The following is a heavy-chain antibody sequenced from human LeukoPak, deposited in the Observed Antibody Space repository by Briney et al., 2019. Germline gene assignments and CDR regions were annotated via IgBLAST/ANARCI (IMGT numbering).Heavy chain of an antibody. V-gene: IGHV3-66*04. Sequence: GGSLRLSCAASGFTVSSNYMSWVRQAPGKGLEWVSVIYSGGSTYYADSVKGRFTISRDNSKNTLYLQMNSLRAEDTAVYYCARPLSYCSGGSCYGYWGQGTLVTVSS. CDR2: IYSGGST. CDR1: GFTVSSNY. CDR3: ARPLSYCSGGSCYGY. D-gene: IGHD2-15*01. J-gene: IGHJ4*02.